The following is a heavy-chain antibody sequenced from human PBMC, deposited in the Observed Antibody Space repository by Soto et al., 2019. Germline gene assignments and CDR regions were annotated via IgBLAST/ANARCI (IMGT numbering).Heavy chain of an antibody. CDR3: AKGLGSSSWSDY. J-gene: IGHJ4*02. CDR2: ISGSGGST. Sequence: EVQLLESGGGLVQPGGSLRLSCAASGFTFSSYAMSWVRQAPGKGLEWVSAISGSGGSTYYADSVKGRFTISRDNSKSTLYLQMNSLRAEDTAVYYCAKGLGSSSWSDYWGQGTLVTVSS. CDR1: GFTFSSYA. V-gene: IGHV3-23*01. D-gene: IGHD6-13*01.